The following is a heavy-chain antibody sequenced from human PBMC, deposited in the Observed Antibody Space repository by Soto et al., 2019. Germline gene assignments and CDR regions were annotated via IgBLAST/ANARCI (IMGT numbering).Heavy chain of an antibody. CDR2: IYYSGST. CDR1: GGSISSSSYY. Sequence: PSETLSLTCTVSGGSISSSSYYWGWIRQPPGKGLEWIGSIYYSGSTYYNPSLKSRVTISVDTSKNQFSLKLSSVTAADTAVYYCARRTYLRSRVRGVIGSIDYWGQGTLVTVS. J-gene: IGHJ4*02. V-gene: IGHV4-39*01. D-gene: IGHD3-10*01. CDR3: ARRTYLRSRVRGVIGSIDY.